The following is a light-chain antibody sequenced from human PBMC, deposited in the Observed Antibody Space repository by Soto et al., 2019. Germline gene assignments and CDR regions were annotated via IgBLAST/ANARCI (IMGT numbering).Light chain of an antibody. CDR1: SNDVGAYNF. V-gene: IGLV2-14*01. J-gene: IGLJ3*02. CDR2: EVT. CDR3: SSYTSDRSLV. Sequence: QSVLTQPASVSGSPGQSITISCTGTSNDVGAYNFVSWYQQHPGKAPKLMIYEVTNRPSGVSNRFFGSKSGNTASLTISGLQAEDEADYFCSSYTSDRSLVFGGGTKLTVL.